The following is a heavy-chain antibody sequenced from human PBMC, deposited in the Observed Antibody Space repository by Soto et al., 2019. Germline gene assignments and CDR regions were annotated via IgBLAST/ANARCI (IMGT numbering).Heavy chain of an antibody. CDR2: ISSSSSYI. CDR1: GFTFSSYS. V-gene: IGHV3-21*01. D-gene: IGHD3-22*01. J-gene: IGHJ4*02. CDR3: ARGTYYYDSSGYYAY. Sequence: EVQLVESGGGLVKPGGSLRLSCAASGFTFSSYSMNWVRQAPGKGLEWVSSISSSSSYIYYADSVKGRFTISRDNVKNSLYLQMNSLRAEDTAVYYCARGTYYYDSSGYYAYWGQGTLVTVSS.